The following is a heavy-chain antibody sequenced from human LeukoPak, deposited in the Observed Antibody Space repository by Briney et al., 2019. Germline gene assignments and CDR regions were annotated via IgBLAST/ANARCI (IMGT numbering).Heavy chain of an antibody. V-gene: IGHV1-2*02. D-gene: IGHD4-11*01. CDR3: ARDRSDYSIVLGYYYYMDV. CDR2: INPDSGGT. CDR1: GYTFTGYY. Sequence: ASVKVSCKASGYTFTGYYMHWVRQAPGQGLEWMGWINPDSGGTNYAQKFQGRVTMTRDKSISTAYMELSRLRSDDTAVYYCARDRSDYSIVLGYYYYMDVWGKGTTVTVSS. J-gene: IGHJ6*03.